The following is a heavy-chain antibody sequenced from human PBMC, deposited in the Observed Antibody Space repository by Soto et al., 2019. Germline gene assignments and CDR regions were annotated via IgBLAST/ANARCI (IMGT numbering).Heavy chain of an antibody. CDR1: GATLNSYT. CDR3: ATDHAMHYGDYLFEH. D-gene: IGHD4-17*01. CDR2: IIPIHDKA. V-gene: IGHV1-69*08. J-gene: IGHJ4*02. Sequence: QVQLTQSGTEVKKPGSSVTVSCQLSGATLNSYTSNWARQAPGQGIEWMVRIIPIHDKANYTEKFEGRLTVTADYMELNSLTSEATAFYYCATDHAMHYGDYLFEHWGQGTLVTVSS.